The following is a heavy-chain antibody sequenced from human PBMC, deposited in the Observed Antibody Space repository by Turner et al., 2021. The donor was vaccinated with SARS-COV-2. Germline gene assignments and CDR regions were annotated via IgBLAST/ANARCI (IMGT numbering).Heavy chain of an antibody. CDR1: GFTVSRNY. CDR2: IYSGGST. J-gene: IGHJ5*02. V-gene: IGHV3-66*01. Sequence: EVQPVESGGGWVPPGGSLRLSCAASGFTVSRNYMGWVRQAPGKGLGWVSVIYSGGSTYYADSVKGKNTLYLQMNSLRVEDTAVYSCAREAAAGNFHGWFDPWGQGTLVTVSS. CDR3: AREAAAGNFHGWFDP. D-gene: IGHD6-13*01.